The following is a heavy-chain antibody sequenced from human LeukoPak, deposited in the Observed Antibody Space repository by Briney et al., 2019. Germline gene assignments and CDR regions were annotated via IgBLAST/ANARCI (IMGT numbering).Heavy chain of an antibody. D-gene: IGHD3-22*01. CDR1: GGSINSGGYY. CDR3: ARGGYYYDTCGPSDY. J-gene: IGHJ4*02. Sequence: SETLSLTCTVSGGSINSGGYYWSWIRQHPGKGLEWIGYISHSGSTSYNPSLKSRVTISVDTSNNEFSLRLTSVTAADTAVYYCARGGYYYDTCGPSDYWGQGTLVTVSS. V-gene: IGHV4-31*03. CDR2: ISHSGST.